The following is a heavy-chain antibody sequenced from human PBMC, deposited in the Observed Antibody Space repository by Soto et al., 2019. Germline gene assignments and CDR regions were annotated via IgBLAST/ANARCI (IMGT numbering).Heavy chain of an antibody. Sequence: GGSLRLSCAASGFTFSSYAMSWVRQAPGKGLEWVSAISGSGGSTYYADSVKGRFTISRDNSKNTLYLQMNSLRAEDTAVYYCAKDVVPAAIYYYYYGMDVWGQGTTVTVSS. V-gene: IGHV3-23*01. CDR2: ISGSGGST. CDR1: GFTFSSYA. CDR3: AKDVVPAAIYYYYYGMDV. D-gene: IGHD2-2*02. J-gene: IGHJ6*02.